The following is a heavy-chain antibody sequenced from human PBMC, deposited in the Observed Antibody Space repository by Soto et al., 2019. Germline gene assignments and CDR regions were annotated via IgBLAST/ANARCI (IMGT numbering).Heavy chain of an antibody. Sequence: QVQLQESGPGLVKPSGTLSLTCAVSGGSISSSHWWTWIRQSPGKGLEYIGEISHSGTSNSNPSLKSRVTLSVDKSKNHFSLPLTSVTAADTAVYYCARVVLTITRGAVDAWGQGTLVSVSS. J-gene: IGHJ3*01. CDR3: ARVVLTITRGAVDA. CDR1: GGSISSSHW. V-gene: IGHV4-4*02. D-gene: IGHD3-9*01. CDR2: ISHSGTS.